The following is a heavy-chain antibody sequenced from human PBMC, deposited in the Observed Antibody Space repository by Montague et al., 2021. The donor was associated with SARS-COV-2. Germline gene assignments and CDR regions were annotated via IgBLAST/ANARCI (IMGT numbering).Heavy chain of an antibody. CDR3: ARDWGCTHFDY. Sequence: PALVTPTQTLTLTCTFSGFSLSTSGMCVSWIRQPPGKALEWLARIDWDDDKYYSTSLKTRLTISKDTSKNQVVLTMTNIDPVDTATCYCARDWGCTHFDYWGQGTLVTVSS. CDR2: IDWDDDK. V-gene: IGHV2-70*11. D-gene: IGHD7-27*01. CDR1: GFSLSTSGMC. J-gene: IGHJ4*02.